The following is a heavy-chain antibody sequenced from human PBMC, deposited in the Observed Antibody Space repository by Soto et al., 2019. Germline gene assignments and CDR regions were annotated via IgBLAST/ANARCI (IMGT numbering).Heavy chain of an antibody. CDR2: IYYSGST. CDR3: ARPSSYYYYGMDV. Sequence: PSETLSLTCTVSGGSISSSSYYWGCIRQPPGKGLEWIGSIYYSGSTYYNPSLKSRVTISVDTSKNQFSLKLSSVTAADTAVYYCARPSSYYYYGMDVWGQGTTVTVSS. CDR1: GGSISSSSYY. J-gene: IGHJ6*02. V-gene: IGHV4-39*01.